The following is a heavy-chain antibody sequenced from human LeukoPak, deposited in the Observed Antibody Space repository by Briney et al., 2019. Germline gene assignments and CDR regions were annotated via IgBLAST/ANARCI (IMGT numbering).Heavy chain of an antibody. CDR2: MNPINGNT. Sequence: GASVKVSCKATGFTFTNYDINWVRQATGQGLEWMGWMNPINGNTGYAQKFQGRVTMTRDTSISTAYMELRSLTSEDTAVYYCARDVSPPDVDTATPYYFDYWGQGTLVTVSS. CDR1: GFTFTNYD. CDR3: ARDVSPPDVDTATPYYFDY. D-gene: IGHD5-18*01. J-gene: IGHJ4*02. V-gene: IGHV1-8*01.